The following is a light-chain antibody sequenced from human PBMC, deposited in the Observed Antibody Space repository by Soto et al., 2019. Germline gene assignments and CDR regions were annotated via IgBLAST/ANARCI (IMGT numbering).Light chain of an antibody. Sequence: DIQMTQSPSTLSASVGDRVTITCRASQSISDWLAWYQQKPGKAPKLLIYDASSLESGVPSRFSGSGSGTEFTLTISSLQPDDFATYYCQQYNSCPWTFGQGTKV. V-gene: IGKV1-5*01. J-gene: IGKJ1*01. CDR2: DAS. CDR1: QSISDW. CDR3: QQYNSCPWT.